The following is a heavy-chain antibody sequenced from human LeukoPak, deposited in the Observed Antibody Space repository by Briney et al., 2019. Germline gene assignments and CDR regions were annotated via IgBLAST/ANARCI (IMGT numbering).Heavy chain of an antibody. V-gene: IGHV3-23*01. J-gene: IGHJ4*02. D-gene: IGHD6-6*01. CDR3: ARWPYSSSYYFDY. CDR2: VSGADGTT. Sequence: HSGGSLRLSCAASGFTFSAYGMSWVRQSPRKGLGWVSGVSGADGTTYYADSVKGRFTISRDNSKSTLYLQMNSLRAEDTAVYYCARWPYSSSYYFDYWGQGTLVTVSS. CDR1: GFTFSAYG.